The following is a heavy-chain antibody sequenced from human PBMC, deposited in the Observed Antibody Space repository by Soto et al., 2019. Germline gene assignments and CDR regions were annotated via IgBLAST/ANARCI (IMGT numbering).Heavy chain of an antibody. Sequence: QVQLQESGPGLVKPSETLSLTCTVSGGSVSSGSFYWSWIRQSPGKGLEWIGYIYYTGVTIYNPSFNSRGTISVDTSKNQFSLKLRSVTAADTAVYYCARDNNFYGSGARHWYFDLWGRGVLVTVSS. V-gene: IGHV4-61*01. CDR2: IYYTGVT. J-gene: IGHJ2*01. CDR1: GGSVSSGSFY. CDR3: ARDNNFYGSGARHWYFDL. D-gene: IGHD3-10*01.